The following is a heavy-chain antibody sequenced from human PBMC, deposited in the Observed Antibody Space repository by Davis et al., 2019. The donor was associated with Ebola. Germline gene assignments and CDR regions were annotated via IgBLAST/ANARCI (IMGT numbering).Heavy chain of an antibody. CDR2: INTDGSST. V-gene: IGHV3-74*01. CDR1: GFTFSSYW. Sequence: GESLKISCAASGFTFSSYWMHWVRQVPGKGLVWVSRINTDGSSTAYADSVKGRFTISRDNTKNSLYLQMDSLRAEDTAVYYCTRHINWAFDYWGQGTLVTVSS. D-gene: IGHD1-1*01. CDR3: TRHINWAFDY. J-gene: IGHJ4*02.